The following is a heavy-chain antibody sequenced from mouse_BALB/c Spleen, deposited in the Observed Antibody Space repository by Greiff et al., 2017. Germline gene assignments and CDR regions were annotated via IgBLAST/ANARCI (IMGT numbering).Heavy chain of an antibody. CDR3: ARDGEKNWYFDV. J-gene: IGHJ1*01. CDR1: GFTFSDYY. Sequence: EVKLMESGGGLVKPGGSLKLSCAASGFTFSDYYMYWVRQTPEKRLEWVATISDGGSYTYYPDSVKGRFTISRDNAKNNLYLQMSSLKSEDTAMYYCARDGEKNWYFDVWGAGTTVTVSS. CDR2: ISDGGSYT. V-gene: IGHV5-4*02.